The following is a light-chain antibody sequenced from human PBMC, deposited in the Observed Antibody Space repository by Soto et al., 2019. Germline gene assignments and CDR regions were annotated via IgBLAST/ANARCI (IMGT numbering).Light chain of an antibody. CDR1: QSISGW. CDR3: QQYETFSGT. V-gene: IGKV1-5*01. CDR2: DAS. Sequence: DIQMTQCPSTVSAYVGDSVTITCRASQSISGWLAWYQQKPGEAPKLLIYDASALPRGVPSRFSGSGSGTKFTLTIASLQPDDFATYYCQQYETFSGTFGPGTKVDIK. J-gene: IGKJ1*01.